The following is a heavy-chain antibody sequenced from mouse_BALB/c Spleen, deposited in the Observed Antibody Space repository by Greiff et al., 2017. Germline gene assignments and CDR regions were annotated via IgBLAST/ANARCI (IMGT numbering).Heavy chain of an antibody. J-gene: IGHJ3*01. V-gene: IGHV1-69*02. CDR3: TRSTPGFAY. Sequence: QVQLQQPGAELVRPGASVKLSCKASGYTFTSYWINWVKQRPGQGLEWIGNIYPSDSYTNYNQKFKDKATLTVDKSSSTAYMQLSSPTSEDSAVYYCTRSTPGFAYWGQGTLVTVSA. CDR1: GYTFTSYW. CDR2: IYPSDSYT.